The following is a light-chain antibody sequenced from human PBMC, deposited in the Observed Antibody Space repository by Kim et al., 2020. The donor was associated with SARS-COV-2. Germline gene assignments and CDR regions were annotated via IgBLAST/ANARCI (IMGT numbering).Light chain of an antibody. J-gene: IGLJ2*01. CDR1: TMGSKM. Sequence: ALGKKVRSTCGGNTMGSKMVHWYQQKPGQAPVLVIYDNSDRPSGIPERFSGSNSGNTATLTISRVEAGDEADYYCQVWDSSSDHVVFGGGTQLTVL. CDR2: DNS. CDR3: QVWDSSSDHVV. V-gene: IGLV3-21*03.